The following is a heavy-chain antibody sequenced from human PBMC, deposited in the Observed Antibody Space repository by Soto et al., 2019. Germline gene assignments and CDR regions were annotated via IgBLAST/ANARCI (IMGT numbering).Heavy chain of an antibody. Sequence: EVQLLESGGGLVQPGGSLRLSCAASILSFDIYAMSWVRQAPGKGLEGVSSTPGSGGTAYYAGSVKGQFTISRDNSKNTLYLQMDSLRDEDPAVYYCAKHSGYDHYYGMDVWGQGTTVTVSS. J-gene: IGHJ6*02. D-gene: IGHD5-12*01. CDR3: AKHSGYDHYYGMDV. CDR2: TPGSGGTA. CDR1: ILSFDIYA. V-gene: IGHV3-23*01.